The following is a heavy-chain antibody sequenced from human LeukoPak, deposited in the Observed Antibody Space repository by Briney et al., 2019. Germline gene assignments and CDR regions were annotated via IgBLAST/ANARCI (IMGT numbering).Heavy chain of an antibody. CDR2: INPNSGGT. V-gene: IGHV1-2*02. Sequence: ASVKVSCKASGYTFTGYYMHWVRQAPGQGLEWMGWINPNSGGTNYAQKFQGRVTMTRDTSISTAYMELSRLRSDDTAVYYCARVDLTDTAMVDYGESYFDYWGQGTLVTVSS. J-gene: IGHJ4*02. CDR1: GYTFTGYY. CDR3: ARVDLTDTAMVDYGESYFDY. D-gene: IGHD5-18*01.